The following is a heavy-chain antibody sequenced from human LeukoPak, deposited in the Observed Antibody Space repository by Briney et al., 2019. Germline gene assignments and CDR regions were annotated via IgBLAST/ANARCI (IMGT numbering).Heavy chain of an antibody. D-gene: IGHD5-24*01. J-gene: IGHJ4*02. V-gene: IGHV3-23*01. CDR1: APTFSSHR. CDR2: IIPSGHTT. CDR3: AKDDRWLQFCC. Sequence: RQSMRLASVASAPTFSSHRVKWVRQVPGIRLEWVTGIIPSGHTTYYAGSVIGRFTISRDNSRNTVYLQMSSLRAEDTAVYYCAKDDRWLQFCCWGQGTLVTVSA.